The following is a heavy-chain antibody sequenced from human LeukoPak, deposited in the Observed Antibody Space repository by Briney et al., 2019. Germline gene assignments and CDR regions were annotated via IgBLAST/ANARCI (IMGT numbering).Heavy chain of an antibody. D-gene: IGHD6-19*01. CDR3: ARESESSGWYDY. V-gene: IGHV3-43*02. CDR2: ISGDGGST. J-gene: IGHJ4*02. CDR1: GFMFHDYA. Sequence: QPGGSLRLSCAAPGFMFHDYAIHWVRQAPGKGLEWVSLISGDGGSTFYAGSVKGRFTISRDNSKNSLYLQMNSLRSDDTALYYCARESESSGWYDYWGQGTLVTVSS.